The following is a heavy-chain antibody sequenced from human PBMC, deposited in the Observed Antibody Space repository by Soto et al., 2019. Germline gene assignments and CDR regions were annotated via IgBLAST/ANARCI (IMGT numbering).Heavy chain of an antibody. CDR2: IIPIFGTA. CDR1: GGTFISYA. CDR3: ATKKGVYAIVYAFDI. V-gene: IGHV1-69*13. J-gene: IGHJ3*02. D-gene: IGHD3-16*02. Sequence: GASVKVSCKASGGTFISYAISWVRQAPGQGLEWMGGIIPIFGTANYAQKFQGRVTITADESTSTAYMELSSLRSEDTAVYYCATKKGVYAIVYAFDIWGQGTMVTVS.